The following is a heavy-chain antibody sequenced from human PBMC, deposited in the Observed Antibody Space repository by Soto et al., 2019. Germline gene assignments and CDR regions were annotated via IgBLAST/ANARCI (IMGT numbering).Heavy chain of an antibody. CDR1: GFIFSSYG. D-gene: IGHD1-1*01. J-gene: IGHJ4*02. V-gene: IGHV3-30*18. CDR2: ISYDGSNK. Sequence: QVQLVESGGGVVQPGRSLRLSCAASGFIFSSYGMHWVRQAPGKGLEWVAVISYDGSNKYYADSVKGRFTISRDNSKNTLYLQMNSLRAEDTAVYYCAKVGPRNFYVGNDFDYWGQGTLVTVSS. CDR3: AKVGPRNFYVGNDFDY.